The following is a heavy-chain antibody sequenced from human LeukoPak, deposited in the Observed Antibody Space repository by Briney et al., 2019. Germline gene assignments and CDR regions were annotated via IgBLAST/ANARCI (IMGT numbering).Heavy chain of an antibody. CDR2: INVDGSIK. CDR1: GFNFSTYW. J-gene: IGHJ4*02. Sequence: QSGGSLRLSCAASGFNFSTYWMSWVRQAPGRGLDWVANINVDGSIKYYVDSVKGRFTISRDNAKNSLYLQMNSLRAEDTAVYYCAREGRGDYWGQGILVTVSS. CDR3: AREGRGDY. V-gene: IGHV3-7*04.